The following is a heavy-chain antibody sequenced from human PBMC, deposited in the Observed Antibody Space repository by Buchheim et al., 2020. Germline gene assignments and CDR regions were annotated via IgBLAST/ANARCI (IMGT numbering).Heavy chain of an antibody. CDR3: ARRSGRRKYYYYYYMDV. Sequence: QVQLQQWGAGLLKPSETLSLTCAAYGGSFSGYYWSWIRQPPGKGLEWIGEINHSGSTNYNPSLKSRVTISVDTSKNQFSLKLSSVTAADTAVYYCARRSGRRKYYYYYYMDVWGKGTT. D-gene: IGHD3-10*01. V-gene: IGHV4-34*01. CDR2: INHSGST. J-gene: IGHJ6*03. CDR1: GGSFSGYY.